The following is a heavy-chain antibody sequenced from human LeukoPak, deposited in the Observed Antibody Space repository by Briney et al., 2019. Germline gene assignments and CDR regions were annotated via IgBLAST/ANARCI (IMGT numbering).Heavy chain of an antibody. J-gene: IGHJ2*01. D-gene: IGHD4-23*01. Sequence: AETLSLSCTVSGGSISGYYWSWIRQPAGKGLEWIGRIYTSVSTNCNLSLESLVTMSVDTSKNQFSLNLSSVTAADTAVYHCARQHGGTNWCFDLWGR. CDR1: GGSISGYY. CDR3: ARQHGGTNWCFDL. V-gene: IGHV4-4*07. CDR2: IYTSVST.